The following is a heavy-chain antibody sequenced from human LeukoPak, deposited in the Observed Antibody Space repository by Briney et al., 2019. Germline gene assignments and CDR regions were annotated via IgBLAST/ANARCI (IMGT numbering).Heavy chain of an antibody. CDR1: GFTFSSYG. Sequence: PGGSLRLSCAASGFTFSSYGMHWVRQAPGKGLEWVAFIRYDGSNKYYADSVKGRFTISRDNSKNTLYLKMNFLRAEDTAVYYCARDPEMATILGYYYMDVWGKGTTVTVSS. CDR2: IRYDGSNK. V-gene: IGHV3-30*02. CDR3: ARDPEMATILGYYYMDV. J-gene: IGHJ6*03. D-gene: IGHD5-24*01.